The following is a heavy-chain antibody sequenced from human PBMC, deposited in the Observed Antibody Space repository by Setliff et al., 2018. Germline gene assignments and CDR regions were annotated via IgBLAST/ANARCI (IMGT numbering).Heavy chain of an antibody. CDR1: GGSISNTYYY. Sequence: TLSLTCTVSGGSISNTYYYWSWIRQPAGQGLEWIGQIYTSWSTNYNPSLKSRVTISVDTSKNQFSLRLISVTAADTAVYYCARGGTFRYFDYWGQGTPVTVSS. CDR2: IYTSWST. J-gene: IGHJ4*02. D-gene: IGHD5-12*01. CDR3: ARGGTFRYFDY. V-gene: IGHV4-61*09.